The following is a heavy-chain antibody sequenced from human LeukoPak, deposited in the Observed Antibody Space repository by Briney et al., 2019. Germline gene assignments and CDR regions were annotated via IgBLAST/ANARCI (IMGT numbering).Heavy chain of an antibody. CDR1: GGTFSSYA. J-gene: IGHJ4*02. CDR3: ARAQSWGYDSSGYYYG. V-gene: IGHV1-69*10. CDR2: IIPILGIA. Sequence: SVKLSCKASGGTFSSYAISWVRQAPGQGLEWMGGIIPILGIANYAQKFQGRVTITADKSTSTAYMELSSLRSEHTAVYYCARAQSWGYDSSGYYYGWGQGTLVTVSS. D-gene: IGHD3-22*01.